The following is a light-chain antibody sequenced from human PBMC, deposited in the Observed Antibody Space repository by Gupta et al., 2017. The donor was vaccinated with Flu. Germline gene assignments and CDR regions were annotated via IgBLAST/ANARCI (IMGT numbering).Light chain of an antibody. J-gene: IGKJ3*01. V-gene: IGKV3-20*01. CDR2: GAS. Sequence: TLSLSPGERATLSCRASQSVSSSYLAWYQQKPGQAPRLLVYGASSRATGIPDRFSGSGSGTDFTLTISRREPEDFAVYYCQQYGSSPPFTFGHGTKVDIK. CDR1: QSVSSSY. CDR3: QQYGSSPPFT.